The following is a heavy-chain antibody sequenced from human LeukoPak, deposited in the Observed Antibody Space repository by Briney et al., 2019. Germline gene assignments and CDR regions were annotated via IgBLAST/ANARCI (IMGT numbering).Heavy chain of an antibody. CDR3: ARSRVRELLYDY. J-gene: IGHJ4*02. Sequence: PSETLSLTCTVSGGSISSYYWSWIRQPPGKGLEWIGYIYYSGSTNYNPSLKSRVTISVDTSKNQFSLKLSSVTAADTAVYYCARSRVRELLYDYWGQGTLVTVSS. D-gene: IGHD1-7*01. V-gene: IGHV4-59*01. CDR2: IYYSGST. CDR1: GGSISSYY.